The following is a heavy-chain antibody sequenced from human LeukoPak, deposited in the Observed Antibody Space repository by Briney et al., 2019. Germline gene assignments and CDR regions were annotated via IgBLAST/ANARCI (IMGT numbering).Heavy chain of an antibody. Sequence: PGGSLRLSCAASGFTFSSYGMHWVRQAPGKGLEWVAVIWYDGSNKYYADSVKGRFTISRDNSKNTLYLQMNSLRAEDTAVYYCARDSYSSGWYPGRDAFDIWGQGTMVTVSS. D-gene: IGHD6-19*01. CDR2: IWYDGSNK. J-gene: IGHJ3*02. CDR3: ARDSYSSGWYPGRDAFDI. V-gene: IGHV3-33*01. CDR1: GFTFSSYG.